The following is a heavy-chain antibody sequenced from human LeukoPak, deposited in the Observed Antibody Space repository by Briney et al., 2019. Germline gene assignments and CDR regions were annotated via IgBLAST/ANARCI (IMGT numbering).Heavy chain of an antibody. V-gene: IGHV3-53*01. CDR1: GFTVSSNY. Sequence: QSGGSLRLSCAASGFTVSSNYMSWVRQAPGKGLEWVSVIYSGGSTYYADSVKGRSTISRDNSNKSVYLQMNSLRAEDTAVYYCARDDCSSTRCYTVDYWGQGILVTVSS. CDR3: ARDDCSSTRCYTVDY. CDR2: IYSGGST. D-gene: IGHD2-2*02. J-gene: IGHJ4*02.